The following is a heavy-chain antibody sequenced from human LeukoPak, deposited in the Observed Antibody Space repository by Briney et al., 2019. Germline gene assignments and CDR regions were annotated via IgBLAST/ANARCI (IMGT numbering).Heavy chain of an antibody. D-gene: IGHD2-15*01. CDR2: ISSSSSYI. V-gene: IGHV3-21*01. CDR3: ARDPTPRYCSGGSCYTHYGMDV. J-gene: IGHJ6*02. CDR1: GFTFDDYA. Sequence: GRSLRPSCAASGFTFDDYAMNWVRQAPGKGLEWVSSISSSSSYIYYADSVKGRLTISRDNAKNSLYLQMNSLRAEDTAVYYCARDPTPRYCSGGSCYTHYGMDVWGQGTTVTVSS.